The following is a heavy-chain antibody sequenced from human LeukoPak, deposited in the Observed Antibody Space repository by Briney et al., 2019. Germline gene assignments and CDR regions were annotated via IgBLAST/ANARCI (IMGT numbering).Heavy chain of an antibody. D-gene: IGHD2-21*01. CDR2: IYYSGIT. Sequence: PGGSLRLSCAASGFTLSTYWMNWVRQPPGKGLEWIGTIYYSGITYYNPSLKSRVTISVDTSKNQFSLKLSSVTAADTAVYHCARRSTVVGMGWFDPWGQGTLVTVSS. CDR1: GFTLSTYW. CDR3: ARRSTVVGMGWFDP. V-gene: IGHV4-39*01. J-gene: IGHJ5*02.